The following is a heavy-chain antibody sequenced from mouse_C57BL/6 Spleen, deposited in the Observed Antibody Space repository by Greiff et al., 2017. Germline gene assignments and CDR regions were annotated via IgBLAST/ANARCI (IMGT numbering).Heavy chain of an antibody. CDR3: ARWTTVVADYFDY. CDR2: IWWDDDK. D-gene: IGHD1-1*01. V-gene: IGHV8-8*01. CDR1: GFSLSTFGMG. Sequence: QVQLKESGPGILQPSQTLSLTCSFSGFSLSTFGMGVGWIRQPSGKGLEWLAHIWWDDDKYYNPALKSRLTIHKDTSKNQVFLKIANVDTADTATYYCARWTTVVADYFDYWGQGTTLTVSS. J-gene: IGHJ2*01.